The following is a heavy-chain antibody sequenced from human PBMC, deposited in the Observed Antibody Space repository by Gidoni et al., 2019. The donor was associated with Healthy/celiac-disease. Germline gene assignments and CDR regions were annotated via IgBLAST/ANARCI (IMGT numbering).Heavy chain of an antibody. CDR3: ARGGDYYDSSGYVDY. D-gene: IGHD3-22*01. J-gene: IGHJ4*02. Sequence: QVQLQQWGAGLLKPSETLSLTCAVYGGSFSGYYWSWIRQPPGKGLEWIGEINHSGSTNYNPSLTSRVTISVDTSKNQFSLKLSSVTAADTAVYYCARGGDYYDSSGYVDYWGQGTLVTVSS. V-gene: IGHV4-34*01. CDR1: GGSFSGYY. CDR2: INHSGST.